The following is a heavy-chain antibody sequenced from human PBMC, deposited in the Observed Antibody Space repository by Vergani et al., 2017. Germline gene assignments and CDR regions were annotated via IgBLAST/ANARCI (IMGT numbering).Heavy chain of an antibody. D-gene: IGHD6-19*01. Sequence: EVQLVESGGGLVQPGGSLKLSCAASGFTFSGSAMHWVRQASGKGLEWVGRIRSKANSYAKAYAASVKGRFTISRDDSKNTAYLQMNSLKTEDTAVYYCTSWNGYSSGWSYSWGQGTLVTVSS. CDR3: TSWNGYSSGWSYS. CDR1: GFTFSGSA. V-gene: IGHV3-73*02. CDR2: IRSKANSYAK. J-gene: IGHJ4*02.